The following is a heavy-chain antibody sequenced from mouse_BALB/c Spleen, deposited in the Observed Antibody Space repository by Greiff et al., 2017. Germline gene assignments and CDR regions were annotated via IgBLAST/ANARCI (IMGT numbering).Heavy chain of an antibody. J-gene: IGHJ2*01. CDR3: ARDRGSYGSSLIYFDY. CDR2: IWAGGST. CDR1: GFSLTSYG. V-gene: IGHV2-9*02. Sequence: QVQLQQSGPGLVAPSQSLSITCTVSGFSLTSYGVHWVRQPPGKGLEWLGVIWAGGSTNYNSALMSRLSISKDNSKSQVFLKMNSLQTDDTAMYYCARDRGSYGSSLIYFDYWGQGTTLTVSS. D-gene: IGHD1-1*01.